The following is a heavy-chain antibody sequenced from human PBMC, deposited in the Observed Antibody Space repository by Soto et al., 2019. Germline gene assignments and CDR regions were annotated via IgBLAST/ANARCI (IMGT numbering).Heavy chain of an antibody. J-gene: IGHJ5*02. CDR2: ISYDGRNK. CDR1: GFTFSSYG. D-gene: IGHD5-12*01. V-gene: IGHV3-30*18. CDR3: AKDPNGEWLRFRANWFEP. Sequence: QVQLVESGGGVVQPGRSLRLSCAASGFTFSSYGMHWVRQAPGKGLEWVAVISYDGRNKYYADSVKGRFTMSRDTSKNTLYLQMNSLRAEDTAVYFCAKDPNGEWLRFRANWFEPWGQGTLVTVSS.